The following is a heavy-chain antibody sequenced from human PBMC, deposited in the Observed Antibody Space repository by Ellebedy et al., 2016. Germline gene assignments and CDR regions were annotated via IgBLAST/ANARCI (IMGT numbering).Heavy chain of an antibody. J-gene: IGHJ3*02. CDR1: GFIFSSYG. CDR2: ISGNGGST. D-gene: IGHD2-15*01. V-gene: IGHV3-23*01. Sequence: GGSLRLSCAASGFIFSSYGMSWVRQAPGKGLEWVSGISGNGGSTYYADSVKGRFTISRDNSKNTLYLQMNSLRAEDTAVYYCAKDPHGKSRWSRGFFDIWGQGTMVTVSS. CDR3: AKDPHGKSRWSRGFFDI.